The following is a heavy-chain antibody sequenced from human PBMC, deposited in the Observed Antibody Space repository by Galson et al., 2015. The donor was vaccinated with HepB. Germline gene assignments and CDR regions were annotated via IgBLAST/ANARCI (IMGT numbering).Heavy chain of an antibody. Sequence: SLRLSCAASGFTFSNYGMHWVRQAPGKGLEWVAVISYNEKNKFYGDSVKDRFTISRDNSKNTLDLQMNSLRTEDTAVYYCAKETAWSGKYIVALDGWGQGTMVTVSS. CDR3: AKETAWSGKYIVALDG. CDR2: ISYNEKNK. D-gene: IGHD3-3*01. V-gene: IGHV3-30*18. J-gene: IGHJ3*01. CDR1: GFTFSNYG.